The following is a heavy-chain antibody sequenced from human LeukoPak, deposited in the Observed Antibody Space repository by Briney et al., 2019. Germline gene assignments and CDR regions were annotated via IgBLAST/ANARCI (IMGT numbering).Heavy chain of an antibody. CDR2: IHYSGSS. J-gene: IGHJ1*01. CDR3: GRRGAIATAALFFQY. V-gene: IGHV4-39*01. CDR1: GDSISSSSYY. Sequence: SETLSLACTVSGDSISSSSYYWDWIRQPPGKGLEWIASIHYSGSSYYNPSLKSRVTISVDTSKNQFSLKLSSVTAADTAVYYCGRRGAIATAALFFQYWGQGTLVTVSS. D-gene: IGHD6-13*01.